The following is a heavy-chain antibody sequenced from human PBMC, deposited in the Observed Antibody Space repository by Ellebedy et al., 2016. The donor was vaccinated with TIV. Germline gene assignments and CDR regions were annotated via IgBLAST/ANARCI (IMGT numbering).Heavy chain of an antibody. CDR1: GFTFSSYA. V-gene: IGHV3-30*03. D-gene: IGHD3-22*01. J-gene: IGHJ4*02. CDR2: ISYDGSNK. Sequence: GESLKISXAASGFTFSSYAMSWVRQAPGKGLEWVAVISYDGSNKYYADSVKGRFTISRDNSKNTLYLQMNSLRAEDTAVYYCARDHPGYYDSSGYIDYWGQGTLVTVSS. CDR3: ARDHPGYYDSSGYIDY.